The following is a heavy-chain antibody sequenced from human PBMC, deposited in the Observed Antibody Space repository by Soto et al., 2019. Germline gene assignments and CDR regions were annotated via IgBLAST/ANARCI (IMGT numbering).Heavy chain of an antibody. CDR1: GFTFSSYD. CDR2: IGTAGDT. Sequence: GGSLRLSCAASGFTFSSYDMHWVRQATGKGLEWVSAIGTAGDTYYPGSVKGRFTISRENAKNSLYLQMNSLRAGDTAVYYCARQYCSGGSCYSLEGPFDYWGKGTLVTVSS. V-gene: IGHV3-13*01. CDR3: ARQYCSGGSCYSLEGPFDY. D-gene: IGHD2-15*01. J-gene: IGHJ4*02.